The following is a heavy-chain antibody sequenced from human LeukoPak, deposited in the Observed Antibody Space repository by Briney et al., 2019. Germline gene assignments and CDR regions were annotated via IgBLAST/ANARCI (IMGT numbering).Heavy chain of an antibody. CDR2: IHPNTGNP. D-gene: IGHD3-16*02. CDR3: ARAYQSLGGLSLPDH. V-gene: IGHV7-4-1*02. J-gene: IGHJ5*02. CDR1: GYTFTDYA. Sequence: GASVKVSCKASGYTFTDYAMNWVRQAPGQGLEWMGWIHPNTGNPTYAQGFTGRFVFSLDTSVGTTYLQISSLKAEVTAVYYCARAYQSLGGLSLPDHWGQGTLVTVSS.